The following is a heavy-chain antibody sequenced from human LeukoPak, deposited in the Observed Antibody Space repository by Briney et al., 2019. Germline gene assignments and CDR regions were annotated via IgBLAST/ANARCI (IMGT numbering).Heavy chain of an antibody. D-gene: IGHD3-22*01. J-gene: IGHJ4*02. CDR2: IYYSGST. Sequence: SETLSLTCTVSGGSINSRTYYWGWIPQPPWKGLEWIGNIYYSGSTFYNPSLKSRITISIDTSNNEFSLKLSSVTAADTAVYYCARIYYDSSGYYYEFDYWGQGTLVTVSS. CDR3: ARIYYDSSGYYYEFDY. CDR1: GGSINSRTYY. V-gene: IGHV4-39*01.